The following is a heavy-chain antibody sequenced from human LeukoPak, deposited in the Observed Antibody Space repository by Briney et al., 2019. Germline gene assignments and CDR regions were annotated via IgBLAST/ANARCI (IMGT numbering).Heavy chain of an antibody. CDR1: GGSFSGYY. V-gene: IGHV4-34*01. D-gene: IGHD5-18*01. CDR2: INHSGST. CDR3: ARGRRQLWSRIDY. Sequence: SETLSLTCAVYGGSFSGYYWSWIRQPPGKGLEWIGEINHSGSTYYNPSLKSRVTISVDTSKNQFSLKLSSVTAADTAVYYCARGRRQLWSRIDYWGQGTLVTVSS. J-gene: IGHJ4*02.